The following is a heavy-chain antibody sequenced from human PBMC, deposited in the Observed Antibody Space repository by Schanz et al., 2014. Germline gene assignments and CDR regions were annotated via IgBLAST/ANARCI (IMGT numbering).Heavy chain of an antibody. V-gene: IGHV3-21*05. CDR2: ISGTTTYT. CDR3: ARAHGNNWYGKGLDY. J-gene: IGHJ4*02. CDR1: GFTFSSYA. Sequence: VQLLQFGGGVVQPGRSLRLSCAASGFTFSSYAMHWVRQAPGKGLEWVSYISGTTTYTNYADSVKGRFTVSRDNARNSLYLHMNTLGAEDTAVYYCARAHGNNWYGKGLDYWGQGTQVTVSS. D-gene: IGHD1-1*01.